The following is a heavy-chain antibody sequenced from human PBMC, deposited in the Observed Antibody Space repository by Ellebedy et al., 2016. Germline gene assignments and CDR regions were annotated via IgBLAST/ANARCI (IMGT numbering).Heavy chain of an antibody. V-gene: IGHV3-30-3*01. CDR3: AREGGIAPFDY. CDR1: GFTFSSYA. D-gene: IGHD6-13*01. CDR2: ISYDGSNK. J-gene: IGHJ4*02. Sequence: GGSLRLSCAASGFTFSSYAMHWVRQAPGKGLEWVAVISYDGSNKYYADSVKGRFTISRDNSKNTLYLQMNSLRAEDTAVYYCAREGGIAPFDYWGQGTLVTVSS.